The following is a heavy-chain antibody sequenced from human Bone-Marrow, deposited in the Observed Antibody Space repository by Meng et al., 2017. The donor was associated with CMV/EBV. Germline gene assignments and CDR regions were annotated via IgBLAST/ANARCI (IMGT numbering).Heavy chain of an antibody. D-gene: IGHD6-6*01. CDR2: IYPGDSDT. V-gene: IGHV5-51*01. Sequence: KDSCKGSRYSFTSYWIGWVRQMHGKGLEWMGIIYPGDSDTRYSPSFQAQVTISADKSISTAYLQWSSLKASDTAVYYCARGLAARPPEYWGQGTLVTVSS. CDR1: RYSFTSYW. CDR3: ARGLAARPPEY. J-gene: IGHJ4*02.